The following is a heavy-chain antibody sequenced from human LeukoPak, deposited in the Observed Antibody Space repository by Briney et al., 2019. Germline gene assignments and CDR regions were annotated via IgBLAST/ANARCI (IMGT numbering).Heavy chain of an antibody. CDR2: TKSKTDGGTT. J-gene: IGHJ4*02. CDR1: GFTFSNAW. Sequence: GGSLRLSCAASGFTFSNAWMSCVRQAPGKGLEWVGRTKSKTDGGTTDYAAPVKGRFTTSRDDSKNTLYLQMNSLKTEDTAVYDCTTDLNVVTAIHRLYYFDYWGQGTLVTVSS. CDR3: TTDLNVVTAIHRLYYFDY. D-gene: IGHD2-21*02. V-gene: IGHV3-15*01.